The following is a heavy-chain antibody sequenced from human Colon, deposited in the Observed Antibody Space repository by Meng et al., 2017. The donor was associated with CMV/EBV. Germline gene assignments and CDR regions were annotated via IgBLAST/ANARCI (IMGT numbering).Heavy chain of an antibody. D-gene: IGHD2-15*01. Sequence: SETLSLTCTVSGGSISTTDYDWAWIRQPPGKGLEWIGRIYFSGYPHYNPSLKSRVSISVDTSKNQVPLRLTSVTAADTALYYCVREAKVLVAATGLGYNWFDPWGQGTLVTVSS. CDR2: IYFSGYP. CDR1: GGSISTTDYD. J-gene: IGHJ5*02. CDR3: VREAKVLVAATGLGYNWFDP. V-gene: IGHV4-39*06.